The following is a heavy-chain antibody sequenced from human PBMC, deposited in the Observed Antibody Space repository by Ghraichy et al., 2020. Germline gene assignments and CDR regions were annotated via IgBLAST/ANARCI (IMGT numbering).Heavy chain of an antibody. Sequence: GGSLRLSCAASGFTFSGSAMHWVRQASGKGLEWVGRIRSKANSYATAYAASVKGRFTISRDDSKNTAYLQMNSLKTEDTAVYYCTRYDSSRGTVDPWGQGTLVTVSS. D-gene: IGHD3-22*01. CDR3: TRYDSSRGTVDP. J-gene: IGHJ5*02. V-gene: IGHV3-73*01. CDR1: GFTFSGSA. CDR2: IRSKANSYAT.